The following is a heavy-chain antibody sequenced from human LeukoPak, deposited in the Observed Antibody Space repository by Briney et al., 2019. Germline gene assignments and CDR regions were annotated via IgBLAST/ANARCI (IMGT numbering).Heavy chain of an antibody. CDR1: GFPFSSYA. CDR2: ISGSGGVT. J-gene: IGHJ4*02. V-gene: IGHV3-23*01. CDR3: AKVANYYDSSGHNYY. Sequence: GGSLRLSCAASGFPFSSYAMSWVRQAPGKGLQWASTISGSGGVTNYTDSVKGRFTISRDNSKNTLYLQMNSLRADDTAVYFCAKVANYYDSSGHNYYWGQGTLVTVSS. D-gene: IGHD3-22*01.